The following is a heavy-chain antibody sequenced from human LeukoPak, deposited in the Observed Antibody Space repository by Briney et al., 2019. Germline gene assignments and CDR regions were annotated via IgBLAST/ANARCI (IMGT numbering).Heavy chain of an antibody. V-gene: IGHV4-59*01. CDR3: ARDRYGGNXXEFDY. D-gene: IGHD4-23*01. Sequence: SETLSLTCTVSGGSINSYYWSWIRQPAGQGLEWIGYIYYSGTTNYNPSLKSRVTILVDTSKNQFSLKVSSVTAADTAVYYCARDRYGGNXXEFDYWGQXTLVXXSS. CDR1: GGSINSYY. J-gene: IGHJ4*02. CDR2: IYYSGTT.